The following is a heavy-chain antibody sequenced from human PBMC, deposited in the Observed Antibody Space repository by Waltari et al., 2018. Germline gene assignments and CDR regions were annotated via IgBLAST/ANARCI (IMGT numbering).Heavy chain of an antibody. J-gene: IGHJ6*03. Sequence: EVQLVESGGGLVQPGGSLRLSCAASGFTFSSYWMSWVRRAPGKGLEWVANIKQDGSEKYYVDSVKGRFTISRDNAKNSLYLQMNSLRAEDTAVYYCARVSSVVYYYMDVWGKGTTVTVSS. CDR2: IKQDGSEK. V-gene: IGHV3-7*01. CDR3: ARVSSVVYYYMDV. CDR1: GFTFSSYW.